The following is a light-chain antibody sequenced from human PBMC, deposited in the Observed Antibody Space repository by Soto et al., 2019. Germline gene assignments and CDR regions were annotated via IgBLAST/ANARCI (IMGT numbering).Light chain of an antibody. CDR1: SGDVGTYNY. CDR3: SSYTSSTDYV. Sequence: QSARTQPASVSGSPGQSITISCTGTSGDVGTYNYVSWYPQHPGKAPKLIIYEVSNRPSGVSNRFSGSKSGNTASLTISGLQSEDEADYYCSSYTSSTDYVFGTGTKVTVL. V-gene: IGLV2-14*01. J-gene: IGLJ1*01. CDR2: EVS.